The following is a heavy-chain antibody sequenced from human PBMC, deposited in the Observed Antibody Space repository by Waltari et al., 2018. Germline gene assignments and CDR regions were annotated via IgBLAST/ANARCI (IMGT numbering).Heavy chain of an antibody. J-gene: IGHJ4*02. Sequence: EVQLVESGGGLVQPGGSLRLSCAASGFTFSSYEMNWVRQAPGKGLEWVSYISSSGSTIYYADSVKGRFTISRDNAKNSRYLQMNSLRAEDTAVYYCAIRLGVVVVPAAEGYWGQGTLVTVSS. CDR2: ISSSGSTI. CDR1: GFTFSSYE. D-gene: IGHD2-2*01. V-gene: IGHV3-48*03. CDR3: AIRLGVVVVPAAEGY.